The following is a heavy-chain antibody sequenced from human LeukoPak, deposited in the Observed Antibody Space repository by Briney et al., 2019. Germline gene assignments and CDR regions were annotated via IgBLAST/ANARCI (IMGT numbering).Heavy chain of an antibody. CDR2: ISGSGASA. D-gene: IGHD5-18*01. Sequence: GGSLRLSCAASGFSFSTYAMSWVRQAPGMGLEWVSTISGSGASAYYADSVRGRFTMSRDNSQNTVYLKMNSPRAQDTAVYYSANLPSKEFRYGDTYGYLFNRWGQGTLVAVSS. CDR1: GFSFSTYA. CDR3: ANLPSKEFRYGDTYGYLFNR. J-gene: IGHJ4*02. V-gene: IGHV3-23*01.